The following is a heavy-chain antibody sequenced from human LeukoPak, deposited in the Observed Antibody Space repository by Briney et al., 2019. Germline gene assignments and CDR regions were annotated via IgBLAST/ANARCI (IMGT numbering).Heavy chain of an antibody. V-gene: IGHV3-7*01. J-gene: IGHJ4*02. CDR3: ARNHGNHDY. Sequence: GGSLRLSCAASGFTFSGYSMNWVRQAPGKGLEWVANIKQDGSEKSYVDSVKGRFTISRDNAKNSLFLQMNSLRAEDTAVYYCARNHGNHDYWGQGTLVTVSS. CDR1: GFTFSGYS. D-gene: IGHD1-1*01. CDR2: IKQDGSEK.